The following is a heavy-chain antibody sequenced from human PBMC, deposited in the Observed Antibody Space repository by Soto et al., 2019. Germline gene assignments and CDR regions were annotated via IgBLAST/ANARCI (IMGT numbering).Heavy chain of an antibody. CDR2: VNTHSGNT. J-gene: IGHJ4*02. V-gene: IGHV1-8*01. D-gene: IGHD2-2*01. CDR3: ARTSSILPADDS. Sequence: QVQLEQSGAEVKKPGASVKVSCKASGYSFAHFDINWVRQATGQGLEWMGWVNTHSGNTGYAQKFQGRVTMTRVTYISTAYMELNSLGPEDPAIYYSARTSSILPADDSWGQGTLVTVSS. CDR1: GYSFAHFD.